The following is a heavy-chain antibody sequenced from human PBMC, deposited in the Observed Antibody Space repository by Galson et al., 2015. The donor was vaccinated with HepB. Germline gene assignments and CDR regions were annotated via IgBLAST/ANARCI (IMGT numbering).Heavy chain of an antibody. Sequence: SLRLSCAASGFTVTTNYMSWVRQAPGKGLEWVSVIYAGGDTYYADSVKDRFTISRDNSKNTVDLQMNSLRVEDTAVYYCARDFLGYSSLWLNWGQGTLVTVSS. CDR3: ARDFLGYSSLWLN. V-gene: IGHV3-66*01. J-gene: IGHJ4*02. CDR2: IYAGGDT. CDR1: GFTVTTNY. D-gene: IGHD6-19*01.